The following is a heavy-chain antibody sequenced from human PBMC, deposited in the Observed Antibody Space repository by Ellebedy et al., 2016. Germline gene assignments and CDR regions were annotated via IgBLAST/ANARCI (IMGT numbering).Heavy chain of an antibody. J-gene: IGHJ4*02. Sequence: SETLSLTCTVSGGSISTYYWSWIRQPPGKGLEWIGYIYYSGSTNDNPSLKSRVTMSIDTSKNKFSLKLSSVTAADTAVYYCARERRFGEAGFDYWGQGTLVTVSS. CDR2: IYYSGST. V-gene: IGHV4-59*01. CDR3: ARERRFGEAGFDY. D-gene: IGHD3-10*01. CDR1: GGSISTYY.